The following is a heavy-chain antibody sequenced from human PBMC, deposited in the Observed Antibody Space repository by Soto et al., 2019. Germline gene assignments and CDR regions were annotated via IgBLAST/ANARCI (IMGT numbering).Heavy chain of an antibody. Sequence: QVQLVQSGAEVKKPGASVKVSCKTSGYTFINYDINWVRQATGQGLEWMGWIDPKTGDTVYAQKFQGRVTMTRSTSIRTAYMELSSLGSEDTAVYYCARARVYGGVDPWGQGTLVTVSS. D-gene: IGHD4-17*01. J-gene: IGHJ5*02. CDR3: ARARVYGGVDP. V-gene: IGHV1-8*01. CDR2: IDPKTGDT. CDR1: GYTFINYD.